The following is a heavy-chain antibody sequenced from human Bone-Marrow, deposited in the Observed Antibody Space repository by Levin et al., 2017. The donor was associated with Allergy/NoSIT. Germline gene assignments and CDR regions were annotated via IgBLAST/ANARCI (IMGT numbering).Heavy chain of an antibody. CDR1: GFTVSGNY. J-gene: IGHJ6*03. CDR2: IYSGGDA. CDR3: ARRGYYYYNMDV. V-gene: IGHV3-66*02. Sequence: GGSLRLSCAASGFTVSGNYMTWVRQAPGKGLEWVSVIYSGGDAYYADSVKGRFTISRDNSKNTLYLQMNSLRAEDTAVYYCARRGYYYYNMDVWGKGTTVTVSS.